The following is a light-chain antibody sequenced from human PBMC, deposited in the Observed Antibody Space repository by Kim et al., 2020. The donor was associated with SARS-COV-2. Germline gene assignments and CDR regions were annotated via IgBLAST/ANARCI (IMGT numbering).Light chain of an antibody. CDR1: NIGSKS. CDR2: YDS. V-gene: IGLV3-21*04. Sequence: SYELTQPPSVSVAPGKTARITCGGNNIGSKSVHWYQQKPGQAPVLVIYYDSDRPSGIPERFSGSNAGNTATLTISRVEAGDEADYYCQVWDSRSDHPWVFGGGTKVTVL. J-gene: IGLJ3*02. CDR3: QVWDSRSDHPWV.